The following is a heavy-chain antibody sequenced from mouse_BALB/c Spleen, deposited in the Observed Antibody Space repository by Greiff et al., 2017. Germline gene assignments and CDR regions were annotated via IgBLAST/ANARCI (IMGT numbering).Heavy chain of an antibody. J-gene: IGHJ2*01. CDR1: GYTFTSYT. CDR3: ARKEAAYYRYDYFDY. D-gene: IGHD2-14*01. Sequence: QVQLQQSAAELARPGASVKMSCKASGYTFTSYTMHWVKQRPGQGLEWIGYINPSSGYTEYNQKFKDKTTLTADKSSSTAYMQLSSLTSEDSAVYYCARKEAAYYRYDYFDYWGQGTTLTVSS. CDR2: INPSSGYT. V-gene: IGHV1-4*02.